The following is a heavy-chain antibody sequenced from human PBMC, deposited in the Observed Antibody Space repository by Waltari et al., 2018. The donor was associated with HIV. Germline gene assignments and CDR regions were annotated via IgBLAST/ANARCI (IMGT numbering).Heavy chain of an antibody. D-gene: IGHD4-17*01. CDR1: GYTFTSYY. V-gene: IGHV1-46*01. J-gene: IGHJ6*02. Sequence: QVQLVQSGAEVKKPGASVKVSCKASGYTFTSYYMHWVRQAPGQGLEGMGIINPSGGSTSYAQKFQGRVTMTRDTSTSTVYMELSSLRSEDTAVYYCARERMTTPYMLSRRGYYYGMDVWGQGTTVTVSS. CDR3: ARERMTTPYMLSRRGYYYGMDV. CDR2: INPSGGST.